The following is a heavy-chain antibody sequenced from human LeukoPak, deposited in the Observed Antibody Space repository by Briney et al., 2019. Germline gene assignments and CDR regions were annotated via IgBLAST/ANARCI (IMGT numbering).Heavy chain of an antibody. Sequence: SETPSFTCAVYGGSFSGYYWSWIRQPPGKGLEWIGEINHSGSTNYNPSLKSRVTISVDTSKNQFSLKLSSVTAADTAVYYCARLKYYYGSGSYYRSCWFDYWGQGTLVTVSS. CDR1: GGSFSGYY. D-gene: IGHD3-10*01. CDR3: ARLKYYYGSGSYYRSCWFDY. CDR2: INHSGST. V-gene: IGHV4-34*01. J-gene: IGHJ4*02.